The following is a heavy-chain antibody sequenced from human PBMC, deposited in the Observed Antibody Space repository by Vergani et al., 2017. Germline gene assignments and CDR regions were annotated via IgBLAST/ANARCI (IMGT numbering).Heavy chain of an antibody. CDR3: ARTVVVAATLFDY. Sequence: QVQLQESGPGLVKPSQTLSLTCTVSGGSISSGGYYWSWIRQHPGKGLEWIGYIYYSGSTYYNPSLKSRVTISVDTSKNQFSLKLSSVTAADTAVYFCARTVVVAATLFDYGGQGTLVTVSS. J-gene: IGHJ4*02. V-gene: IGHV4-31*03. CDR2: IYYSGST. CDR1: GGSISSGGYY. D-gene: IGHD2-15*01.